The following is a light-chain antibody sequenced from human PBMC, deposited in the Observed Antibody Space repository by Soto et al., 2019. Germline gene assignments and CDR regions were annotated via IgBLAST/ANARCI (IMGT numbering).Light chain of an antibody. CDR3: QQYGSSPSWT. CDR1: QSVSRTY. CDR2: ATS. Sequence: EIVLTQSPGTLSLSPVERATLSCRASQSVSRTYLAWYQQKPVQAPRLLIYATSSRATGIPDRFSGSGSGTDLTLTISRLEPEDFAVYYCQQYGSSPSWTFGQGTKVDI. V-gene: IGKV3-20*01. J-gene: IGKJ1*01.